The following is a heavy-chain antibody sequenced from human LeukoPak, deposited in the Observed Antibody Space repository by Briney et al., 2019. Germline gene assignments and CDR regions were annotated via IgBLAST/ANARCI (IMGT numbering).Heavy chain of an antibody. Sequence: EASVKVSCKASGYTFTNYYIHWVRQAPGQGLEWMGLINPGGDNTDYAQNFQGRVTMTRDTSTSTVYMGLSSLRSEDTAVYYSARIRDGYNDAYDIWGQGTMVTVSS. CDR3: ARIRDGYNDAYDI. D-gene: IGHD5-24*01. V-gene: IGHV1-46*01. CDR1: GYTFTNYY. J-gene: IGHJ3*02. CDR2: INPGGDNT.